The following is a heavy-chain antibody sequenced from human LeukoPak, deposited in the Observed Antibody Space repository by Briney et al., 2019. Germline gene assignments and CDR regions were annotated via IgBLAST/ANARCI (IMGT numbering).Heavy chain of an antibody. J-gene: IGHJ4*02. CDR3: ARAIWYGSGTTAFDY. V-gene: IGHV4-4*07. Sequence: SETLSLTCTVSGGSFSSYYWSWIRQPAGKGREGIGRIYTSGITNYNTPSPPSLSTPVTMSVYTSKNQFSVKLNSATAADTAVYFCARAIWYGSGTTAFDYWGPGTLVTVSS. D-gene: IGHD3-10*01. CDR1: GGSFSSYY. CDR2: IYTSGIT.